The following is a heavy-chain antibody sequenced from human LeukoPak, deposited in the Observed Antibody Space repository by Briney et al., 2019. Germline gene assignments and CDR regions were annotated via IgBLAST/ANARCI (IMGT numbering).Heavy chain of an antibody. V-gene: IGHV4-39*01. D-gene: IGHD5-12*01. CDR3: ARTQYGGYVLDY. Sequence: SETLSLTCTVSGGSISSSRYYWGWIRQPPGKGLEWIGSIYYSGSTYYNPSLKSRVTISVDTSKNQFSLKLSSVTAADTAVYYCARTQYGGYVLDYWGQGTLVTVSS. CDR2: IYYSGST. J-gene: IGHJ4*02. CDR1: GGSISSSRYY.